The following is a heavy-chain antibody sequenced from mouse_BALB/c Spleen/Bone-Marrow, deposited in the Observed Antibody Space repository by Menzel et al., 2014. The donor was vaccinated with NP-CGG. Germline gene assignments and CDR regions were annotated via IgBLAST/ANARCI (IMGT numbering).Heavy chain of an antibody. CDR3: ARHDYRYDAWFAY. V-gene: IGHV5-12*02. Sequence: EVKLMESGGGLVQPGGSLKLSCATSGFTFSDYYMYWVRQTPEKRLEWVAYISNGGGSAYYPDTVKGRFTISRDNDKNTLYLKMSRLKSEDTAAYYCARHDYRYDAWFAYWGQGTLVTVSA. CDR1: GFTFSDYY. J-gene: IGHJ3*01. D-gene: IGHD2-14*01. CDR2: ISNGGGSA.